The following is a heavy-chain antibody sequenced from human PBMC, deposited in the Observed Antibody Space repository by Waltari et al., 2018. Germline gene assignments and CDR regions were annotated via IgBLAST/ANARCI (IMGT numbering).Heavy chain of an antibody. CDR1: GYTFTGRY. J-gene: IGHJ6*03. V-gene: IGHV1-2*06. Sequence: QVQLVQSGAEVKKPGGSVKVSCEASGYTFTGRYLHWVRQAPGQGLEWMGRIKPNSGVTDYAQKFQDSVTMTRDTSSSTAYMELSGLRSDDTAVYYCAREATHSYYYFLDVWGKGTTVTVSS. CDR3: AREATHSYYYFLDV. CDR2: IKPNSGVT.